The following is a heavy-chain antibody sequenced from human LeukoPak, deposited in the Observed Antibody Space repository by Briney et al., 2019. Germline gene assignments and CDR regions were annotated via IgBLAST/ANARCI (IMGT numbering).Heavy chain of an antibody. CDR1: GFTFNRNA. V-gene: IGHV4-34*01. J-gene: IGHJ4*02. Sequence: GSLRLSCAASGFTFNRNAISWIRQPPGKGLEWIGEINHSRGTKYNPSLESRVTILLDASKNEFSLNLNSVTAADTAVYYCAREDYYFDSWGQGTLVTVSS. CDR3: AREDYYFDS. CDR2: INHSRGT.